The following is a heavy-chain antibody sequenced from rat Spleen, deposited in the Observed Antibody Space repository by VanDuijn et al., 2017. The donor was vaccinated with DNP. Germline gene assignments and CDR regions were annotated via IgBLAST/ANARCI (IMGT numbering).Heavy chain of an antibody. CDR2: ISFDGSRT. Sequence: EVQLVESGGGLVQPGRSLKLSCAASGFTFSDYAMAWVRQAPKKGLEWVATISFDGSRTYYRDSVKGRFTNSRDDAKSTRYLQMDSLRSEDTATYYCAGHTIGSTTFNWFAYWGQGTLVTVSS. CDR3: AGHTIGSTTFNWFAY. V-gene: IGHV5-7*01. D-gene: IGHD1-5*01. CDR1: GFTFSDYA. J-gene: IGHJ3*01.